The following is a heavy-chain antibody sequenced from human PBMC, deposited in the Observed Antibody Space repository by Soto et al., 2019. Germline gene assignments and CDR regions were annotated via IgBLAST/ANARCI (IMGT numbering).Heavy chain of an antibody. D-gene: IGHD3-9*01. CDR3: ARDGTYYDILTGYYKGGLGY. J-gene: IGHJ4*02. Sequence: GASVKVSCKASGYTFTSYYMHWVRQAPGQGLEWMGIINPSGGTANYAQKFQGRVTITADESTSTAYMELSSLRSEDTAVYYCARDGTYYDILTGYYKGGLGYWGQGTLV. CDR1: GYTFTSYY. CDR2: INPSGGTA. V-gene: IGHV1-46*01.